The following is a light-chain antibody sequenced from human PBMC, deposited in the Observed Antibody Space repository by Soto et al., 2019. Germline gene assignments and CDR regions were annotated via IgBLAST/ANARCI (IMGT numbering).Light chain of an antibody. J-gene: IGKJ2*01. CDR2: AAS. V-gene: IGKV1-39*01. CDR1: QSISSY. CDR3: QQSYSTPF. Sequence: DIQMTQSPSSLSASVGDRVPITCRASQSISSYLNWYQQKPGKAPKLLIYAASSLQSGVPSRCSGSGSGTYFTLTISLLHPEDVATYYCQQSYSTPFFGQGTKLEIK.